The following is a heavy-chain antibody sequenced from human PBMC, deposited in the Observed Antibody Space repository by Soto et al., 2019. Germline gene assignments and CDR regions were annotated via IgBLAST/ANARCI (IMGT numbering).Heavy chain of an antibody. D-gene: IGHD3-16*01. CDR1: GGSTSSDNY. V-gene: IGHV4-30-4*01. CDR3: AREGGESSDGLYYFDS. J-gene: IGHJ4*02. CDR2: IYYSGNT. Sequence: SSETLSLTCTVSGGSTSSDNYWSWIRQPPGKGLEWIGHIYYSGNTDYNPSLKSRLAISIATSKNQFSLKLSSVTAADTAVYFCAREGGESSDGLYYFDSWVLRLSWSPSPQ.